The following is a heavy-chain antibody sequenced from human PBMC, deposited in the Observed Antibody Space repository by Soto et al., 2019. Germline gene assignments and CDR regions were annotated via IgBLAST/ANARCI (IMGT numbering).Heavy chain of an antibody. J-gene: IGHJ6*02. D-gene: IGHD3-10*01. CDR1: GYTFTSYY. V-gene: IGHV1-46*01. CDR3: AREHLWFGELTHYGMDV. CDR2: INPSGGST. Sequence: ASVKVSCKASGYTFTSYYMHCVRQAPGQGLEWMGIINPSGGSTSYAQKFQGRVTMTRDTSTSTVYMELSSLRSEDTAVYYCAREHLWFGELTHYGMDVWGQGTTVTVSS.